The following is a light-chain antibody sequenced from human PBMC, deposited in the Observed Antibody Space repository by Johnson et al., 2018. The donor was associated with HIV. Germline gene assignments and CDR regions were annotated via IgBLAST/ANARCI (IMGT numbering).Light chain of an antibody. J-gene: IGLJ1*01. CDR1: SSNIGNNY. Sequence: SVLTQPPSVSAAPGQKVTISCSGSSSNIGNNYVSWYQQLPGTAPKLIIYENNKRPSGTPDRFSGSKSGTSATLGITGLQTGDEADYYCGAWDTSLSARFVFGTGTKLTVL. CDR2: ENN. CDR3: GAWDTSLSARFV. V-gene: IGLV1-51*02.